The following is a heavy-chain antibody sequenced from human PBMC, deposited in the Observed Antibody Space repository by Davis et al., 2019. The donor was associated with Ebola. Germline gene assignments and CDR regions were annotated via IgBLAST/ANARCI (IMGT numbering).Heavy chain of an antibody. D-gene: IGHD3-22*01. J-gene: IGHJ3*02. CDR2: ISGSGGST. V-gene: IGHV3-23*01. Sequence: GESLKISCAASGFTFSSYAMSWVRQAPGKGLEWVSAISGSGGSTYYADSVKGRFTISRDNSKTKNTLYLQMNSLRAEDTAVYYCAKAPTMIVVISTGAGGEPFDIWGQGTMVTVSS. CDR3: AKAPTMIVVISTGAGGEPFDI. CDR1: GFTFSSYA.